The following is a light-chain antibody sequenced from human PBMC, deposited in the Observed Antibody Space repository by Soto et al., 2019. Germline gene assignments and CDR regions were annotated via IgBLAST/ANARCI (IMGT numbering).Light chain of an antibody. J-gene: IGKJ1*01. V-gene: IGKV1-5*03. Sequence: DIQMSQSPSTLSASVGDRVTITCRPSQSISSWLAWYQQKPGKAPKLLIYKASSLESGVPSRVSVSGSGTEFTLTISSLQPDDFATYYCQQYNSYPPFGQGTKVDIK. CDR2: KAS. CDR3: QQYNSYPP. CDR1: QSISSW.